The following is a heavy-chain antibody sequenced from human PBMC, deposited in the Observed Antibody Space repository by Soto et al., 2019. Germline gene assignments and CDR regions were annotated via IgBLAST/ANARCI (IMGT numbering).Heavy chain of an antibody. Sequence: ASVKVSCKASGYTFTSYGISWVRQAPGQGLEWMGWISAYNVNTNYAQKLQGRVTMTTDTSTSTAYMELRSLRSDDTAVYYCARVKDYSNYDLSWFDPWGQGTLVTVSS. CDR3: ARVKDYSNYDLSWFDP. J-gene: IGHJ5*02. V-gene: IGHV1-18*01. D-gene: IGHD4-4*01. CDR2: ISAYNVNT. CDR1: GYTFTSYG.